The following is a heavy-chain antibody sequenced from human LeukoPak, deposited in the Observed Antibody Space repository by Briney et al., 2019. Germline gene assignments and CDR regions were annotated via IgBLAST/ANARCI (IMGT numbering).Heavy chain of an antibody. Sequence: PGGSLRLSCAASGFTFSSYSMNWVRQAPGKGLEWVSSISSSSSYIYYADSVKGRFTISRDNAKNSLYLQMNSLRAEDTAVYYCARDGDPFKGDRAAFDIWGQGTMVTVSS. CDR1: GFTFSSYS. CDR2: ISSSSSYI. V-gene: IGHV3-21*01. D-gene: IGHD5-18*01. J-gene: IGHJ3*02. CDR3: ARDGDPFKGDRAAFDI.